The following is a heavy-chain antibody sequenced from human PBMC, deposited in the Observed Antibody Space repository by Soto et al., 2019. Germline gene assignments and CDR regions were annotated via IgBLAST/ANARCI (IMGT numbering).Heavy chain of an antibody. CDR2: IYYSGST. V-gene: IGHV4-39*01. Sequence: SETLSLTCSVSGGSISSSSYYWGWIRQPPGKGLEWIGSIYYSGSTYYNPSLKSRVTISVDTSKNQFSLKLSSVTAAETAVYYCARLSAVAVTGYYYYGMDVWGQGTTVTVSS. J-gene: IGHJ6*02. CDR3: ARLSAVAVTGYYYYGMDV. CDR1: GGSISSSSYY. D-gene: IGHD6-19*01.